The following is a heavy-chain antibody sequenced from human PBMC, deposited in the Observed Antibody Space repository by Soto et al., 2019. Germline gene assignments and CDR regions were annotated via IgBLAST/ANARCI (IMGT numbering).Heavy chain of an antibody. J-gene: IGHJ4*02. Sequence: QITLKESGPTLVKPTQTLTLTCTFSGFSLSTTRVGVGWIRQPPGKALEWLALIYWDDDKRYSPFLKSRLTTTKDTSKNQVVLTMTNMDPMDTATYFCAHTLVAGLGYYFDYWGQGTLVTVSS. D-gene: IGHD6-19*01. V-gene: IGHV2-5*02. CDR1: GFSLSTTRVG. CDR2: IYWDDDK. CDR3: AHTLVAGLGYYFDY.